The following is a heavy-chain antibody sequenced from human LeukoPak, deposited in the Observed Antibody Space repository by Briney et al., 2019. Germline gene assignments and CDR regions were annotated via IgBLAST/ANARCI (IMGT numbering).Heavy chain of an antibody. CDR1: GFTFSSYE. CDR3: AKRVRYGSGNYYFDY. CDR2: ISSSGSTI. Sequence: PGGSLRLSCAASGFTFSSYEMNWVRQAPGKGLEWVSYISSSGSTIYYADSVKGRFTISRDNSKNTLYLQINSLRVEDTAVYYCAKRVRYGSGNYYFDYWGQGVLVTVSS. D-gene: IGHD3-10*01. V-gene: IGHV3-48*03. J-gene: IGHJ4*02.